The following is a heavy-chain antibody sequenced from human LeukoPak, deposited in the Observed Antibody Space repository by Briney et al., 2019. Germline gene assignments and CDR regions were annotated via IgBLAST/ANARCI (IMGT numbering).Heavy chain of an antibody. CDR3: ARGDQSSSSWYYYYYGMDV. CDR2: ISYDGSNK. CDR1: GFTFSSYG. V-gene: IGHV3-30*03. D-gene: IGHD6-13*01. Sequence: PGGSLRLSCAASGFTFSSYGMHWVRQAPGKGLEWVAVISYDGSNKYYADSVKGRFTISRDNSKNTLYLQMNSLRAEDTAVYYCARGDQSSSSWYYYYYGMDVWGQGTTVTVSS. J-gene: IGHJ6*02.